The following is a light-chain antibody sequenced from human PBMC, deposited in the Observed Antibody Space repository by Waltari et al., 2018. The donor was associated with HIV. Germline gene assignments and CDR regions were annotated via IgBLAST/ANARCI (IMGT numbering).Light chain of an antibody. V-gene: IGLV6-57*02. CDR3: QSLYGSNPV. J-gene: IGLJ3*02. CDR2: EDN. CDR1: RGSIASNF. Sequence: NFMLTQSHSVSESPGKTVTISCTGNRGSIASNFVQWYQQRPGSAPRNVIYEDNRRPSGVPDRFSGSIDTSSNSASLTISGLKTEDEADYYCQSLYGSNPVFGGGTKLTVL.